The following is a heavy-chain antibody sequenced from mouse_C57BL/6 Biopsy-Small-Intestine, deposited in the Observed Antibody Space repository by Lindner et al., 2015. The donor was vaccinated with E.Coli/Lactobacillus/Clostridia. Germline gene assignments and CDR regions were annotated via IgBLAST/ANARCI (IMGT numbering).Heavy chain of an antibody. CDR1: GYAFSSSW. CDR3: VRYYYSNWHFDV. CDR2: IYPGDGDT. D-gene: IGHD2-5*01. V-gene: IGHV1-82*01. J-gene: IGHJ1*03. Sequence: VQLQESGPELVKPGASVKISCRASGYAFSSSWMSWVKQRPGKGLEWIGRIYPGDGDTNYNGKFKGKATLSADKSSSTAYMQLSSLTSEDSAVYFCVRYYYSNWHFDVWGTGTTVTVSS.